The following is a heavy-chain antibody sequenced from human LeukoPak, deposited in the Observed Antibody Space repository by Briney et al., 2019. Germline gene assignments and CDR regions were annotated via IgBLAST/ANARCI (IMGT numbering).Heavy chain of an antibody. CDR2: ISSSSSTI. CDR1: GFTFSSYS. V-gene: IGHV3-48*01. CDR3: ARSFSSPLYYYYMDV. J-gene: IGHJ6*03. Sequence: GGSLRLSCAASGFTFSSYSMNWVRQAPGKGLEWVSYISSSSSTIYYADSVKGRFTISRDNAKNSLYLQMNSLRAEDTAVYYCARSFSSPLYYYYMDVWGKGTTVTVSS.